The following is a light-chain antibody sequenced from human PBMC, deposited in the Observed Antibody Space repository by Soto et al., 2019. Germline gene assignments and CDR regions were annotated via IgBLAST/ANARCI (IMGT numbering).Light chain of an antibody. V-gene: IGKV3-20*01. CDR2: GSS. CDR1: QSVSNNY. J-gene: IGKJ2*01. Sequence: EVVLTQSPGTLSLSPGQRATLSCRASQSVSNNYFAWYQQKPGQAPRLLIFGSSDRATGIPDGCSGSGSGPDFTLTISRLEPEVFAVYYCQQHGSSPPYTFGQGTKLEIK. CDR3: QQHGSSPPYT.